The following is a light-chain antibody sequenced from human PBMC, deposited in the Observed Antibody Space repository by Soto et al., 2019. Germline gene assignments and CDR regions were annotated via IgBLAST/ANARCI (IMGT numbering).Light chain of an antibody. CDR2: KTS. J-gene: IGKJ1*01. CDR3: QYYDNYSWT. Sequence: DIQLTQSPSTLSASVGDRVTITCRASQSIGVWLTWYQQKPGKAPKFLIYKTSTLESGVPSRFKGSRSGTEFTLTISSLQPDDFATYHCQYYDNYSWTFGQGTKAEIK. V-gene: IGKV1-5*03. CDR1: QSIGVW.